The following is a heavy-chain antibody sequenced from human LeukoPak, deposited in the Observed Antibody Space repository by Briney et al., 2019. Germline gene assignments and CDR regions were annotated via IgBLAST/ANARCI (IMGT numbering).Heavy chain of an antibody. D-gene: IGHD3-10*01. V-gene: IGHV3-23*01. CDR1: GFTFSSYA. CDR3: AKDHWGAIRGEFDY. J-gene: IGHJ4*02. CDR2: ISDGGSGT. Sequence: GSLRLSCAASGFTFSSYAMSWVGQAPGRGLEWVSSISDGGSGTYYADSVKGRFTISRDNSKNTLYLQMNSLRAEDTAVYFCAKDHWGAIRGEFDYWGQGTLVTVSS.